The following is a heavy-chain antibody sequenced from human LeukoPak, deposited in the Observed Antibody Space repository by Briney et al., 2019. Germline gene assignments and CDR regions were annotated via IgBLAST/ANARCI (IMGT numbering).Heavy chain of an antibody. V-gene: IGHV1-2*02. D-gene: IGHD6-13*01. CDR1: GYAFTGYY. J-gene: IGHJ4*02. Sequence: ASVKVSCKASGYAFTGYYMHWVRQAPGQGLEWMGWVNPNNGGTNYAQKFQGRVTMTRDTSINTGYMELSRLRSDDTAVYYCATAPRYSSSRPPFDYWGQGTLVTVSS. CDR3: ATAPRYSSSRPPFDY. CDR2: VNPNNGGT.